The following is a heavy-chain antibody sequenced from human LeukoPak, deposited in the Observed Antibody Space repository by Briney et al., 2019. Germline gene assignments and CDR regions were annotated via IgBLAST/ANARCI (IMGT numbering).Heavy chain of an antibody. D-gene: IGHD5-24*01. V-gene: IGHV5-51*01. Sequence: IYPGDSDTRYSPSFQGQVTISADKSISTAYLQWSSLKASDTAMYYCARGVEMATISGFDYWGQGTLVTVSS. CDR3: ARGVEMATISGFDY. CDR2: IYPGDSDT. J-gene: IGHJ4*02.